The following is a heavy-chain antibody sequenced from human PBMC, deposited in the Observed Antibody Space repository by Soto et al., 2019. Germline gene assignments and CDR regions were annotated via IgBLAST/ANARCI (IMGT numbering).Heavy chain of an antibody. J-gene: IGHJ4*02. Sequence: QVQLVQSGAEVKKPGSSVKVSCKASGGTFSSYAISWVRQAPGQGLEWMGGIIPIFGTANYAQKFQGRVTITADESTSTAYMELSSLRSEDTVVYYCANHLRGAAGYGYYFDYWGQGTLVTVSS. V-gene: IGHV1-69*12. CDR3: ANHLRGAAGYGYYFDY. D-gene: IGHD6-13*01. CDR1: GGTFSSYA. CDR2: IIPIFGTA.